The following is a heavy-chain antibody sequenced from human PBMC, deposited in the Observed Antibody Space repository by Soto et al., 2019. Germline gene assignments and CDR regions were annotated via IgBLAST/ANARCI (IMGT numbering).Heavy chain of an antibody. D-gene: IGHD3-22*01. Sequence: GETLKISCKGSGYSFAGYWITWVRQKPGKGLEWMGRIDPSDSQTYYSPSFRGHVTISVTKSITTVFLQWSSLRASDTAMYYCARQIYDSDTGPNFQYYFDSWGQGTPVTVSS. V-gene: IGHV5-10-1*01. CDR1: GYSFAGYW. CDR2: IDPSDSQT. J-gene: IGHJ4*02. CDR3: ARQIYDSDTGPNFQYYFDS.